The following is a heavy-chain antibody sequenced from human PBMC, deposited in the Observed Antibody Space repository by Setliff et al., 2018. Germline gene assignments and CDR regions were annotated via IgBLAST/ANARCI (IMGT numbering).Heavy chain of an antibody. D-gene: IGHD5-12*01. CDR2: INQRESAK. CDR1: GFIFNNFW. J-gene: IGHJ4*02. CDR3: VRAFWTYSDHASLACFDY. Sequence: GESLKISCSASGFIFNNFWMSWVRQAPGKGLEWVANINQRESAKLYVDSVKGRFTISRDNAKNSLYLQMNNLRAEDTALYYCVRAFWTYSDHASLACFDYWGQGTLVTVSS. V-gene: IGHV3-7*01.